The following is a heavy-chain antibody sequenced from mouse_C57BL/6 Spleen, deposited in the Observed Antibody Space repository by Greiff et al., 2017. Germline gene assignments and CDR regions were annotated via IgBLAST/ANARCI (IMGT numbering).Heavy chain of an antibody. V-gene: IGHV1-69*01. CDR2: IDPSDSYT. CDR1: GYTFTSYW. D-gene: IGHD3-1*01. J-gene: IGHJ2*01. Sequence: VQLQQPGAELVMPGASVKLSCKASGYTFTSYWMHWVKQRPGQGLEWIGEIDPSDSYTNYNQKFKGKSTLTVDKSSSTAYMQLSSLTSEDSAVYYCARSGSNYFDYWGQGTTRTVSS. CDR3: ARSGSNYFDY.